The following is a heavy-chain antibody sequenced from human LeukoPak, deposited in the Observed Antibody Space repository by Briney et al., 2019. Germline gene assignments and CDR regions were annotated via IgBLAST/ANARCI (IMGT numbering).Heavy chain of an antibody. CDR1: GYTFTSYY. D-gene: IGHD3-22*01. CDR2: INTNSGNP. V-gene: IGHV7-4-1*02. J-gene: IGHJ4*02. CDR3: ARGDNTDYVLDH. Sequence: ASVKVSCKASGYTFTSYYMHWVRQAPGQGLEWMGWINTNSGNPTYAQGFTGRFVLSLDTSVSTAYLQINSLKAEDTAVYYCARGDNTDYVLDHWGQGTLVTVSS.